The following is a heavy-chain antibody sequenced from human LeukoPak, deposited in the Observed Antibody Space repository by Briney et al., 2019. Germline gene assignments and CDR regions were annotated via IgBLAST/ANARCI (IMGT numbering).Heavy chain of an antibody. J-gene: IGHJ3*01. CDR2: ITGDGGGT. CDR1: GFTFSNYA. CDR3: GRDPNGDYVGAFDF. D-gene: IGHD4-17*01. Sequence: PGGSLRLSCAASGFTFSNYAMTWVRLVPGKGLEWVSSITGDGGGTSFADSVRSRFTVSRDNSKNTLYLQMYSLRAEDTAMYYCGRDPNGDYVGAFDFWGQGTLVTVSS. V-gene: IGHV3-23*01.